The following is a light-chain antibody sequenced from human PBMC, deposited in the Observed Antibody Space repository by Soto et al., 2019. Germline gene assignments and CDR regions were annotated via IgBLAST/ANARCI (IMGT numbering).Light chain of an antibody. CDR2: VVN. CDR1: GRDFGAYNL. V-gene: IGLV2-23*02. J-gene: IGLJ1*01. Sequence: FALNQPASVSTSHGKSITLPCAGNGRDFGAYNLVYWYQKDPGQDPQLIISVVNTTPSGISNRFSGSKSGDTASLTISGLQAEDEADYFCCSYAGTVAYVFGTGTKVTVL. CDR3: CSYAGTVAYV.